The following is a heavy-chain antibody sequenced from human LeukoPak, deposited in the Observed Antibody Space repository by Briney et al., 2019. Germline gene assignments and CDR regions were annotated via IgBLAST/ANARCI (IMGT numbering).Heavy chain of an antibody. CDR1: GFTFDDYA. J-gene: IGHJ3*02. CDR3: AKVFWAGAYCGGDCFAAFDI. CDR2: ISGDGGST. Sequence: PGGSLRLSCAASGFTFDDYAMHWVRQAPGKGLEWVSLISGDGGSTYYADSVKGRFTISRDNSKNSLYLQMNSLRTEDTALYYCAKVFWAGAYCGGDCFAAFDIWGQGTVVTVSS. D-gene: IGHD2-21*02. V-gene: IGHV3-43*02.